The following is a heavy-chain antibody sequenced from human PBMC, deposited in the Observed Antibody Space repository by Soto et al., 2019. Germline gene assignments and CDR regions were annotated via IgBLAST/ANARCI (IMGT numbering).Heavy chain of an antibody. CDR1: GFTFSSRG. V-gene: IGHV3-74*01. CDR2: INSDGSST. Sequence: EVQRVESGGGLVQPGGSLRLSCAASGFTFSSRGMHWVRQAPGKGLVWVSRINSDGSSTSYADSVKGRFTISRDNAKNTLYLQMNSLRAEDTAVYYCARASYYYDSSGYYRPGAFDIWGQGTMVTVSS. D-gene: IGHD3-22*01. CDR3: ARASYYYDSSGYYRPGAFDI. J-gene: IGHJ3*02.